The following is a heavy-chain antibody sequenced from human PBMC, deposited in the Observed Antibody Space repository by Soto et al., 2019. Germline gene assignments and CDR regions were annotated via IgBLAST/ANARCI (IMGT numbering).Heavy chain of an antibody. CDR3: PKGSRYPAY. Sequence: GGSLRLSCAASGFTFSGDWMTWVRQAPGKGLEWVANIKPDGTESNYVGSVKGRFTISRDNAKNSLYLQMNNLRVEDTGVYYCPKGSRYPAYWGQGALVTVSS. V-gene: IGHV3-7*01. CDR1: GFTFSGDW. J-gene: IGHJ4*02. CDR2: IKPDGTES. D-gene: IGHD1-1*01.